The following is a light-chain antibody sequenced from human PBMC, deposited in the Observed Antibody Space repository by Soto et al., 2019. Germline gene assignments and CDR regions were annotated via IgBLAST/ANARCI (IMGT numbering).Light chain of an antibody. J-gene: IGKJ3*01. V-gene: IGKV1-33*01. Sequence: DIQMTQSPTSLSASLGDRVTITCQASHDIRKYLNWYQQKPGKAPRLLIYDASNLQTGVPSRFSGSGSGTDFTFTISSLQPEDIATYFCHQYDNLPQTFGPGTKVDI. CDR2: DAS. CDR1: HDIRKY. CDR3: HQYDNLPQT.